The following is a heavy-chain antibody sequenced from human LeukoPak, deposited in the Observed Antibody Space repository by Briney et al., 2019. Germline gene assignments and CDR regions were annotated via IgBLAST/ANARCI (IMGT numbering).Heavy chain of an antibody. CDR2: ISSSGSTI. CDR3: ARDYYDSSRVYYFDY. Sequence: GGSLRLSCAASGFTFSSYEMNWVRQAPGKGLEWVSYISSSGSTIYYADSVKGRFTISRDNAKNSLCLQMNSLRAENTAVYYCARDYYDSSRVYYFDYWGQGTLVTVSS. V-gene: IGHV3-48*03. J-gene: IGHJ4*02. CDR1: GFTFSSYE. D-gene: IGHD3-22*01.